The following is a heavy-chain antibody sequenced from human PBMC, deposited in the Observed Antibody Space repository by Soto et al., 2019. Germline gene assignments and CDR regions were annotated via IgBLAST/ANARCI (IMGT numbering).Heavy chain of an antibody. CDR1: GFTFSLYS. D-gene: IGHD3-22*01. CDR2: ITSSSSYI. V-gene: IGHV3-21*01. CDR3: VRARSTDSRPDY. J-gene: IGHJ4*02. Sequence: LRLSCAASGFTFSLYSMIWVRQAPGKGLEWVASITSSSSYIYYEDSLKGRFTIYRDNAKNSLFLQLDSLRAEDTAVYFCVRARSTDSRPDYWGQGTLVTVAS.